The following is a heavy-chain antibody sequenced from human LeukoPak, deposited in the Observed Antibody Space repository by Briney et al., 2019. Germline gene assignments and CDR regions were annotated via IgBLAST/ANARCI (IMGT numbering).Heavy chain of an antibody. V-gene: IGHV4-39*07. Sequence: SETLSLTCTVSGGSISSSSYYWGWIRQPPGKGLEWIGSIYYSGSTYYNPSLKSRVTISVDTSKNQFSLKLSSVTAADTAVYYCARGSSSSSLDYWGQGTLVTVSS. D-gene: IGHD2-2*01. CDR3: ARGSSSSSLDY. CDR2: IYYSGST. CDR1: GGSISSSSYY. J-gene: IGHJ4*02.